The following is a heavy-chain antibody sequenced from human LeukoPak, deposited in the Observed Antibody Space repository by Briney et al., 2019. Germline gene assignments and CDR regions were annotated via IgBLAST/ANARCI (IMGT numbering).Heavy chain of an antibody. D-gene: IGHD2-2*01. V-gene: IGHV3-11*04. CDR1: GFTFSDYY. CDR3: ARGVKYQLLWYYFDY. CDR2: ISSSGSTI. J-gene: IGHJ4*02. Sequence: GGSLRLSCAASGFTFSDYYMSWIRQAPGKGLEWVSYISSSGSTIYYADSVKGRFTISRDHAKTSLYLQMNSLRAEDTAVYYCARGVKYQLLWYYFDYWGQGTLVTVSS.